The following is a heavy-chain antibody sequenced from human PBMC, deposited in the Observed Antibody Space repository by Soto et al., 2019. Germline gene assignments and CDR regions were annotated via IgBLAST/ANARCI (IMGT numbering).Heavy chain of an antibody. D-gene: IGHD3-22*01. CDR2: ISGNGGST. CDR1: GFTFSSCA. Sequence: EVQLLESGGGLVQPGGSLRLSCAASGFTFSSCAMGWVRQAPGKGLEWVSGISGNGGSTYYADSVKGRFTISRATSKYTRYLQMDRLGAEDTDIYDCSKVVGDGNAYYDFWGQGTLVTVSS. J-gene: IGHJ4*02. CDR3: SKVVGDGNAYYDF. V-gene: IGHV3-23*01.